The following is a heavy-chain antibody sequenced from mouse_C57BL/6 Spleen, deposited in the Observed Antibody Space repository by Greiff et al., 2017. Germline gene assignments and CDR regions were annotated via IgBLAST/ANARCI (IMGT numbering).Heavy chain of an antibody. Sequence: LQLQPSGAELVKPGASVKISCKASGYAFSRYWMNWVKQRPGKGLEWIGQIYPGDGDTNYNGKFKGKATLTADKSSSTAYMQLSSLTSEDSAVYFCARVYDGYYRYFDYWGQGTTLTVSS. CDR3: ARVYDGYYRYFDY. V-gene: IGHV1-80*01. CDR1: GYAFSRYW. D-gene: IGHD2-3*01. J-gene: IGHJ2*01. CDR2: IYPGDGDT.